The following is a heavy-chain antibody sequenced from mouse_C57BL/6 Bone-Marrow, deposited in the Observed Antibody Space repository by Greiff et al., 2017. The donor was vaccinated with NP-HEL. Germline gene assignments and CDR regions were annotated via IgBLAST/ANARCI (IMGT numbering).Heavy chain of an antibody. J-gene: IGHJ2*01. CDR3: ARGLYGSSFDY. Sequence: VQLQESGAELARPGASVKLSCKASGYTFTSYGISWVKQRTGQGLEWIGEIYPRSGNTYYNEKFKGKATLTADKSSSTAYMELRSLTSEDSAVYFCARGLYGSSFDYWGQGTTLTVSS. D-gene: IGHD1-1*01. CDR2: IYPRSGNT. V-gene: IGHV1-81*01. CDR1: GYTFTSYG.